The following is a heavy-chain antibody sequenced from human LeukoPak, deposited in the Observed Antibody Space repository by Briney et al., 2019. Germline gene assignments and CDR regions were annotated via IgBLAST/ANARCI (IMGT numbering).Heavy chain of an antibody. V-gene: IGHV4-39*01. CDR1: GGSISTDTYY. CDR2: LYYSGNI. Sequence: SETLSLTCNDSGGSISTDTYYRGWIRQVPGKGLEWIATLYYSGNIYYNPSLKSRVTMSGDRSKSQFSLRLTSVTAADTAVYYCARGTLRDGFDIWGHGTMVAVSS. CDR3: ARGTLRDGFDI. J-gene: IGHJ3*02.